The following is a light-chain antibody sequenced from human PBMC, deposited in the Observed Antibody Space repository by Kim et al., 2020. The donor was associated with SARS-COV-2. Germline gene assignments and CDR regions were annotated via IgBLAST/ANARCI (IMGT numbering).Light chain of an antibody. CDR2: DVS. CDR1: SSDVGGYNY. J-gene: IGLJ2*01. Sequence: QSALTQPASVSGSPGQSITISCTGTSSDVGGYNYVSWYQQHPGKAPKLMIYDVSNRLSGVSNRFSGSKSGNTASLTISGLQTEDEADYYCSSYTTSTTQVFGGGTQLTVL. CDR3: SSYTTSTTQV. V-gene: IGLV2-14*03.